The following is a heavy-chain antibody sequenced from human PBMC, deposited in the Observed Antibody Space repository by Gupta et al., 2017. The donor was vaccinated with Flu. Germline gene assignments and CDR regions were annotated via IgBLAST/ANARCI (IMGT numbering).Heavy chain of an antibody. V-gene: IGHV3-11*05. CDR1: GFPFGDFY. Sequence: VQLVESGGGLVKPGGSLRLSCSASGFPFGDFYINWIRQAPGKGLEWVSYISDSSTDTDYADSVKGRFTIARDNAKDSVYLQMNSLRVDDTAIYFCARGYITTACLCDYWGLGTRVTVSS. D-gene: IGHD6-13*01. CDR2: ISDSSTDT. CDR3: ARGYITTACLCDY. J-gene: IGHJ4*02.